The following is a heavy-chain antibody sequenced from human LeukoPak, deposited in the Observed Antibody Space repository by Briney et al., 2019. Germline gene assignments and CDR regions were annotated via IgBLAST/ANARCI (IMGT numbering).Heavy chain of an antibody. Sequence: PGGSLRLSCAASGFTFSSYAMSWVRQAPGKGLEWVSAISGSGGSTYYADSVKGRFTISRDNSKNTLYLQMNSLRAEDTAVYYCAKGTYYYDSSGYYPPFDYWGQGTLVTVSS. J-gene: IGHJ4*02. CDR2: ISGSGGST. CDR1: GFTFSSYA. V-gene: IGHV3-23*01. CDR3: AKGTYYYDSSGYYPPFDY. D-gene: IGHD3-22*01.